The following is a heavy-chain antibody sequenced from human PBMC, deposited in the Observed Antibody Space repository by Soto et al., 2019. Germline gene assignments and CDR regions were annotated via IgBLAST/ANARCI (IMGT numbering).Heavy chain of an antibody. J-gene: IGHJ6*03. D-gene: IGHD1-7*01. CDR1: GGSISSGGYY. V-gene: IGHV4-31*03. CDR3: ARDSLYAGTPHYYMDV. Sequence: PSETLSLTCTVSGGSISSGGYYWSWIRQHPGKGLEWIGYIYYSGSTYYNPSLKSRVTISVDTSKNQFSLKLSSVTAADTAVYYCARDSLYAGTPHYYMDVWGKGTTVTVSS. CDR2: IYYSGST.